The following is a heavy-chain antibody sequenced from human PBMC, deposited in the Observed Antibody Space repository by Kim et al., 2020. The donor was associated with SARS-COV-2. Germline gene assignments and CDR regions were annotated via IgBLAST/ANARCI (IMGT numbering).Heavy chain of an antibody. CDR3: ATGTGLGENGRYGMDV. CDR2: ISYDGSNK. Sequence: GGSLRLSCAASGFTFSSYAMHWVRQAPGKGLEWVAVISYDGSNKYYADSVKGRFTISRDNSKNTLYLQMNSLRAEDTAVYYCATGTGLGENGRYGMDVWGQGTTVTVSS. CDR1: GFTFSSYA. J-gene: IGHJ6*02. D-gene: IGHD3-10*01. V-gene: IGHV3-30*04.